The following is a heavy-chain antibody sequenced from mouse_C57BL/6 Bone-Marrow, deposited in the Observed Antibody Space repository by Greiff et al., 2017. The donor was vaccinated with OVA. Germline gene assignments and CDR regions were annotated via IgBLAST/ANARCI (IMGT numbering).Heavy chain of an antibody. J-gene: IGHJ2*01. D-gene: IGHD4-1*01. Sequence: EVQLVESGGGLVQPGGSMKLSCVASGFTFSNYWMNWVRQSPEKGLEWVAQIRLKSDNYATHYAESVKGRFTISRDDSKSSVYLQMNNLRAEDTGIYYGTGPLGRQDFDYWGQGTTLTVSS. CDR2: IRLKSDNYAT. V-gene: IGHV6-3*01. CDR3: TGPLGRQDFDY. CDR1: GFTFSNYW.